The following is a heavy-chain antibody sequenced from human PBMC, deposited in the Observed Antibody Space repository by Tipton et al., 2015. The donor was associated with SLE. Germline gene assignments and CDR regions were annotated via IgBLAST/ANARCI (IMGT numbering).Heavy chain of an antibody. D-gene: IGHD3-3*01. CDR1: GGSISDYY. CDR3: ARDFWSGYGSFDS. CDR2: IFFSGST. Sequence: LRLSCTVSGGSISDYYWTWIRQPPGKPLEWIGNIFFSGSTTYNPSLKSRVTISVDTSKNQFSLKLSSVTAADTAVYYCARDFWSGYGSFDSWGQGTLVTVSP. V-gene: IGHV4-59*01. J-gene: IGHJ4*02.